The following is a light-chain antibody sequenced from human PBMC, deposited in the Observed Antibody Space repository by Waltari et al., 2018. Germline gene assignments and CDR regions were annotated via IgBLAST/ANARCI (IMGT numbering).Light chain of an antibody. CDR3: SSYAGNKNLI. CDR1: NSDIGRYNF. V-gene: IGLV2-8*01. Sequence: QSALTQPPSASGSPGQSVTISCTGTNSDIGRYNFVSWYQQHPGKAPKLMIYEVNKRPSGVPDLYSGSKSGNTASLTVSGLQTEDEADYYCSSYAGNKNLIFGAGTKLTVL. CDR2: EVN. J-gene: IGLJ2*01.